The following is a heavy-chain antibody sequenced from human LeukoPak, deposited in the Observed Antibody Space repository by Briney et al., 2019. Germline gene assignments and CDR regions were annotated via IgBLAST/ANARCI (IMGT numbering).Heavy chain of an antibody. V-gene: IGHV3-30-3*01. CDR2: ISYDGSNK. CDR3: ARAGSEYQLLSPFDY. CDR1: GFTFSSYA. Sequence: GGSLRLSCAASGFTFSSYAMHWVRQAPGKGLEWVAVISYDGSNKYYADSVKGRFTISRDNSKNTLYLQMNSLRAEDTAVYYCARAGSEYQLLSPFDYWGQGTLVTVSS. D-gene: IGHD2-2*01. J-gene: IGHJ4*02.